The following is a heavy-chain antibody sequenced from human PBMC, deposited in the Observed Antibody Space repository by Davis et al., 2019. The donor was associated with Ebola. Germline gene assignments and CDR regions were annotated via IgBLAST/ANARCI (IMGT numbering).Heavy chain of an antibody. CDR1: GFRFSDYY. D-gene: IGHD4-17*01. V-gene: IGHV3-11*01. Sequence: GGSLRLSCAASGFRFSDYYMSWLRQAPGKGLEWLSYINSASNTIYYADSVKGRFTISRDNDKNSLHLQMNSLRAEDTAIYYCAKESGSGYGDFPSNYFEYWGQGTLVTVSS. CDR2: INSASNTI. CDR3: AKESGSGYGDFPSNYFEY. J-gene: IGHJ4*02.